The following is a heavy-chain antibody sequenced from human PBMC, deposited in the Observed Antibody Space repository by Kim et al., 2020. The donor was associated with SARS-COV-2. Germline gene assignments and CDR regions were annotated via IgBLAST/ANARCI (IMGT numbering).Heavy chain of an antibody. Sequence: GGSLRLSCAASGFTFSSYAMSWVRQAPGKGLEWVSAISGSGGSTYYADSVKGRFTISRDNSKNTLYLQMNSLRAEDTAVYYCAKDRSGSSWYLYYFDYWGQGTLVTVSS. CDR1: GFTFSSYA. J-gene: IGHJ4*02. CDR2: ISGSGGST. V-gene: IGHV3-23*01. D-gene: IGHD6-13*01. CDR3: AKDRSGSSWYLYYFDY.